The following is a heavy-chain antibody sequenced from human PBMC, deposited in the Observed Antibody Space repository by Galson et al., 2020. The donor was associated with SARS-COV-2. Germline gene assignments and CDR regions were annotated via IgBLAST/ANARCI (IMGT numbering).Heavy chain of an antibody. CDR2: IYYSGST. J-gene: IGHJ4*02. CDR3: ARSLAYCGGDCYSTFDY. D-gene: IGHD2-21*02. V-gene: IGHV4-39*01. CDR1: GGSISSSSYY. Sequence: SETLSLTCTVSGGSISSSSYYWGWLRQPPGKGLEWIGSIYYSGSTYYNPSLKSRATISVDTSKNQFSLKLSSVTAADTAVYYCARSLAYCGGDCYSTFDYCGQGTLVTVSS.